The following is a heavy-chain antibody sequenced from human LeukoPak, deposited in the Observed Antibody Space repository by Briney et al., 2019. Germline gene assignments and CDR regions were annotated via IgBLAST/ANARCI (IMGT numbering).Heavy chain of an antibody. CDR3: ADGGMYRSSGY. D-gene: IGHD6-6*01. J-gene: IGHJ4*02. CDR2: ISSSSSYI. CDR1: GFTFSIIS. Sequence: GGSLRLSCAASGFTFSIISMNWGPQAPGKGLEWVSYISSSSSYISYADSVKGRFTISRDNAKNSLYLQMNSLRAEDTVVYYCADGGMYRSSGYWGQGTLVTVSS. V-gene: IGHV3-21*01.